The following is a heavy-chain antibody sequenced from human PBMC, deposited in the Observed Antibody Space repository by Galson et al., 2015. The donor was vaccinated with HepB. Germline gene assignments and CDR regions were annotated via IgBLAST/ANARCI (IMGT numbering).Heavy chain of an antibody. CDR2: IYSGGST. D-gene: IGHD6-13*01. V-gene: IGHV3-53*01. CDR1: GFTVSSNY. Sequence: SLRLSCAASGFTVSSNYMSWVRQAPGKGLEWVSVIYSGGSTYYADSVKGRFTITRDNSKNTLYLQMTSLRAEDTAVYYCARSYSSSWSPVYFHHWGQGTLVTVSS. J-gene: IGHJ1*01. CDR3: ARSYSSSWSPVYFHH.